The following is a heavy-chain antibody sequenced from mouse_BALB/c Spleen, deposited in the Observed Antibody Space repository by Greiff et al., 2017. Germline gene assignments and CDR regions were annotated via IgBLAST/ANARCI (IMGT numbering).Heavy chain of an antibody. Sequence: QVQLKQSGAELARPGASVKMSCKASGYTFTSYTMHWVKQRPGQGLEWIGYINPSSGYTNYNQKFKDKATLTADKSSSTAYMQLSSLTSEDSAVYYCARGWVLRYYAMDYWGQGTSVTVSS. J-gene: IGHJ4*01. V-gene: IGHV1-4*01. CDR2: INPSSGYT. CDR1: GYTFTSYT. CDR3: ARGWVLRYYAMDY. D-gene: IGHD1-1*01.